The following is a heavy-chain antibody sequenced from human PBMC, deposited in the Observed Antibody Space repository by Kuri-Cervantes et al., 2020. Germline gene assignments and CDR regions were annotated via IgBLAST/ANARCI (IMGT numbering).Heavy chain of an antibody. CDR3: ARGLYSSSWSTPYYYYGMDV. Sequence: SETLSLTCAVYGGSFSDYYWSWIRQPPGKGLEWIGEINHSGSTNYNLSLKSRVTISVDTPKNQFSLKLTSVTAADTAVYYCARGLYSSSWSTPYYYYGMDVWGQGTTVTVSS. D-gene: IGHD6-13*01. J-gene: IGHJ6*02. CDR1: GGSFSDYY. CDR2: INHSGST. V-gene: IGHV4-34*01.